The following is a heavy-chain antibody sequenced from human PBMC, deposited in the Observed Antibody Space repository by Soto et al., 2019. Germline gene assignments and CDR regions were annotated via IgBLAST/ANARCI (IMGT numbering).Heavy chain of an antibody. CDR1: GFAFSDYY. CDR3: ARVGQDYYYGMDV. V-gene: IGHV3-11*01. J-gene: IGHJ6*02. CDR2: ISSTTGTI. Sequence: GGSLRLSCAASGFAFSDYYMTRIRQAPGKGLEWVSYISSTTGTIYYVDSVKGRFTISRDNAKDLLYLQMNSLRAEDTAVYYCARVGQDYYYGMDVWGQGTTVTVSS.